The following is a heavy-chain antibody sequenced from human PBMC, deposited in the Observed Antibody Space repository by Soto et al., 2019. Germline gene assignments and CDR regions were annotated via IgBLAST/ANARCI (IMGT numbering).Heavy chain of an antibody. J-gene: IGHJ6*02. CDR3: ARRKAGRTGGMDV. V-gene: IGHV5-10-1*01. CDR1: GYSFTSYW. Sequence: GESLKISCPGSGYSFTSYWISCVREMSGKGLEWMGRIDPSDSYTNYSPSFQGYVTISADKSISTAYLQWSSLKALDTVMYYCARRKAGRTGGMDVWGQGTTVTV. CDR2: IDPSDSYT.